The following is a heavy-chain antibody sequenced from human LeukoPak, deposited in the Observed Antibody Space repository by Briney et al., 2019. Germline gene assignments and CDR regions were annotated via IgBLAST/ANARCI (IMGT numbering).Heavy chain of an antibody. D-gene: IGHD3-16*01. CDR1: GGSLSNHY. V-gene: IGHV4-59*08. Sequence: SETLSLTCSVSGGSLSNHYWSWIRQPPGKGLEWIAHIYSSGTTTYNPSLKSRVTISLDTSKSQISLKVTSVTAADTAVYYCARHLGVGSYPLDSWGQVTLVAVSS. J-gene: IGHJ4*02. CDR2: IYSSGTT. CDR3: ARHLGVGSYPLDS.